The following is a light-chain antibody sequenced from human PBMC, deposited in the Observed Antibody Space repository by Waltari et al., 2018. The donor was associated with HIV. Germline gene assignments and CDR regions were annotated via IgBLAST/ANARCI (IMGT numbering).Light chain of an antibody. CDR3: QQSYSTPPET. CDR1: QSISDY. Sequence: DIQMTQSPSSLSASVGDRVTITCRATQSISDYLNWYQQKPGKAPKLLISAASSLQSGVPSRFSGSGSGTDFSLTISSLQPEDFATDYCQQSYSTPPETFGGGTKVEIK. V-gene: IGKV1-39*01. CDR2: AAS. J-gene: IGKJ4*01.